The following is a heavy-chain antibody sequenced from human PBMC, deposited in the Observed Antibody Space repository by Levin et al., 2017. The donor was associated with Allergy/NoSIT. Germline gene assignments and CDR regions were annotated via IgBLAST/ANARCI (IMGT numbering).Heavy chain of an antibody. V-gene: IGHV4-59*01. D-gene: IGHD1-1*01. J-gene: IGHJ3*02. CDR2: IYSSGTT. Sequence: NPSETLSLTCSVSGGSINSYYWSWIRQPPGKAMEMLGYIYSSGTTRVNPSLRSRVSMSVDTSKNQFFLQVTSVTAADTAVYYCARMTQNWSFGPEFDIWGRGTMVTVSS. CDR1: GGSINSYY. CDR3: ARMTQNWSFGPEFDI.